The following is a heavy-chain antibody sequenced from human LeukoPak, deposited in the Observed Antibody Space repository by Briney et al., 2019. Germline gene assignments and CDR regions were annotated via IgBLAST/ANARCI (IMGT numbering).Heavy chain of an antibody. D-gene: IGHD6-19*01. CDR3: AREVSSGWRTYNWFDP. CDR2: IYYSGST. J-gene: IGHJ5*02. CDR1: GGSISSSSYY. Sequence: SETLSLTCTVSGGSISSSSYYWGWIRQPPGKGLEWIGSIYYSGSTYYNPSLKSRVTISVDTSKNQFSLKLSSVTAADTAVYYCAREVSSGWRTYNWFDPWGQGTLVTVSS. V-gene: IGHV4-39*07.